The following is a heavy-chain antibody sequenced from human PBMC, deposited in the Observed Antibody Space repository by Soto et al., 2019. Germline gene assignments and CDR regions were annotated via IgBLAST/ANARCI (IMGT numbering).Heavy chain of an antibody. Sequence: PGGSLRLSCAASGFTFSGSAMHWVRQASGKGLEWVGRIRSKANSYETAYAASVKGRFTISRDDSKNTAYLQMNSLKTEDTAVYYCTRPVVTMVRGYGMDVWGQGTTVTVSS. CDR3: TRPVVTMVRGYGMDV. D-gene: IGHD3-10*01. V-gene: IGHV3-73*01. CDR2: IRSKANSYET. CDR1: GFTFSGSA. J-gene: IGHJ6*02.